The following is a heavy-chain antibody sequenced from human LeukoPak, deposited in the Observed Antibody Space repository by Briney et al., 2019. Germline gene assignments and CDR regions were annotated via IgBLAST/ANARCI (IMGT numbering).Heavy chain of an antibody. CDR1: GFTFSIYS. D-gene: IGHD4-17*01. Sequence: GGSLRLSCAASGFTFSIYSMNWVRQAPGKGMEWVSFISGSSSSTFYADSVKGRFTVSRGNAKNSLYLQMNSLRDEDTAVYYCARLDYGDLGAFDIWGQGTMVTVAS. CDR3: ARLDYGDLGAFDI. V-gene: IGHV3-48*02. J-gene: IGHJ3*02. CDR2: ISGSSSST.